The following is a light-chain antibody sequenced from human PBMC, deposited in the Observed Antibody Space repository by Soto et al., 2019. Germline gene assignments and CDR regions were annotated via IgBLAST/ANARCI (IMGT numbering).Light chain of an antibody. CDR2: GAS. V-gene: IGKV3-20*01. Sequence: EIVLTQSPGTLSLSPGERATLSCRASQSVSSIYLAWYQQKPGQAPRLLIYGASSRATGIPDRFSGSGSGTDFTLTISRLEPEDVAVYYCQQYGSSLITFGQGTRLEIK. CDR3: QQYGSSLIT. J-gene: IGKJ5*01. CDR1: QSVSSIY.